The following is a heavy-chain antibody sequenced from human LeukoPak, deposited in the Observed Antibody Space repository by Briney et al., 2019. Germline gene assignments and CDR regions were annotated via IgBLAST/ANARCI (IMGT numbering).Heavy chain of an antibody. D-gene: IGHD6-19*01. Sequence: ASVKVSCKASGYTFTSYGISWVRQAPAQGLEWMGWISAYNGNTNYAQKLQGRVTMTTDTSTSTAYMEPRILRSDETAVYYCARDSGIAVAGHFDYWGQGTLVTVSS. CDR3: ARDSGIAVAGHFDY. V-gene: IGHV1-18*01. CDR2: ISAYNGNT. J-gene: IGHJ4*02. CDR1: GYTFTSYG.